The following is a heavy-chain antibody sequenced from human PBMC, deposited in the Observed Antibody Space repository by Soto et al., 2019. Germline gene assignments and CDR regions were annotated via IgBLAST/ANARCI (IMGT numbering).Heavy chain of an antibody. CDR2: ISTYNGDR. V-gene: IGHV1-18*01. Sequence: QVLLVQSGAEVKKPGASVKVACKASGYTFTNYGISWVRQAPGQGLEWLGWISTYNGDRDFAQKVQGRVTMTTDTSTTTAYMELRSLRPDDKAVYHCARSRAVGTWEQFPLFYFDYWGQGALVTVSS. CDR3: ARSRAVGTWEQFPLFYFDY. CDR1: GYTFTNYG. D-gene: IGHD1-26*01. J-gene: IGHJ4*02.